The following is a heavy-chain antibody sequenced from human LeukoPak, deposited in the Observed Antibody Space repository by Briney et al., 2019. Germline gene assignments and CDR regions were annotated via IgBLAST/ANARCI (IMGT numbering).Heavy chain of an antibody. D-gene: IGHD3-9*01. V-gene: IGHV4-39*01. CDR1: GGSISSSSYY. CDR3: ARSTLLRYFDWLFFDY. Sequence: SETLSLTCTVSGGSISSSSYYWSWIRQPPGKGLEWIGSIYYSGSIYYNPSLKSRVTISVDTSKNQFSLKLSSVTAADTAVYYCARSTLLRYFDWLFFDYWGQGTLVTVSS. J-gene: IGHJ4*02. CDR2: IYYSGSI.